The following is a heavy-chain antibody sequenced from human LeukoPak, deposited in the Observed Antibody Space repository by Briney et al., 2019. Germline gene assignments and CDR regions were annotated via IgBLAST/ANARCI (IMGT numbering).Heavy chain of an antibody. Sequence: ASVKVSCKASGYTFTGYYTHWVRQAPGQGLEWMGIINPSGGSTSYAQKFQGRVTMTRDMSTSTVYMELSSLRSEDTAVYYCARVGVLGATRYYFDYWGQGTLVTVSS. J-gene: IGHJ4*02. D-gene: IGHD1-26*01. CDR1: GYTFTGYY. CDR3: ARVGVLGATRYYFDY. CDR2: INPSGGST. V-gene: IGHV1-46*01.